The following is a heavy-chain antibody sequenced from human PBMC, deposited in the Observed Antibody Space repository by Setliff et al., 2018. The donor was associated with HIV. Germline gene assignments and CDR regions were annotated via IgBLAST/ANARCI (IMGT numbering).Heavy chain of an antibody. V-gene: IGHV3-48*01. J-gene: IGHJ4*02. CDR1: RFTFSTYS. CDR3: GAIAAVGTALVDY. D-gene: IGHD6-13*01. CDR2: IDSSSTI. Sequence: HPGGSLRLSCAASRFTFSTYSMNWVRQAPGRGLEWLSYIDSSSTIYYADSVKGRFTISRDKAKNSLYLQMNSLRAEDTAVYYCGAIAAVGTALVDYWGQGTLVTVSS.